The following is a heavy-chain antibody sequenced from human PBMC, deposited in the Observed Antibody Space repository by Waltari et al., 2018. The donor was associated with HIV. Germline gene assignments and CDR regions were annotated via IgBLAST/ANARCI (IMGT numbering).Heavy chain of an antibody. V-gene: IGHV3-53*01. CDR1: GFTVSSVY. CDR3: ARDTTVVGTRYFDY. CDR2: IHSSGGT. J-gene: IGHJ4*02. Sequence: EVQLVESGGGLIQPGGSLRLSCAASGFTVSSVYTSRVRQAPGKGLEWVSVIHSSGGTNYADSVKGRFTISRDNSKNTLYLQMNSLGAEDTAVYYCARDTTVVGTRYFDYWGRGTLVTVSS. D-gene: IGHD6-13*01.